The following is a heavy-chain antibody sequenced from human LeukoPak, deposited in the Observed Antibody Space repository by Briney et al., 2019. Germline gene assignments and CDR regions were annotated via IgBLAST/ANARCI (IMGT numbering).Heavy chain of an antibody. CDR1: GFTFSSYG. Sequence: PGGSLRLSCAASGFTFSSYGMHWVRQAPGKGLEWVAVISYDGSNKYYADSVKGRFTISRDNSKNTLYLQMNSLRAEDTAVYYCARETEGYFDYWGQGTLVTVSS. D-gene: IGHD1-14*01. J-gene: IGHJ4*02. CDR3: ARETEGYFDY. CDR2: ISYDGSNK. V-gene: IGHV3-30*03.